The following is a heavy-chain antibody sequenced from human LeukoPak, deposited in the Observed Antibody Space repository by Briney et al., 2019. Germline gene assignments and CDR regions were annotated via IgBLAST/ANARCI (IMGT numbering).Heavy chain of an antibody. V-gene: IGHV4-34*01. D-gene: IGHD1-26*01. J-gene: IGHJ5*02. Sequence: SETLSLTCAVYGGSFSGYYWSWIRQPPGKGLEWIGEINHSGSTNYNPSLKSRVTISVDTSKNQFSLKLSSVTAADTAVYYCAVTYSGSAGWFDPWGQGTLVTVSS. CDR3: AVTYSGSAGWFDP. CDR1: GGSFSGYY. CDR2: INHSGST.